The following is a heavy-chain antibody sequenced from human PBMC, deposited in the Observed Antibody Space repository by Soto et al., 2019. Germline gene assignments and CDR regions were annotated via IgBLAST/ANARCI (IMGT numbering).Heavy chain of an antibody. CDR2: ISSGNPSV. Sequence: EVQLVDSGGGLVQPGGSLRLSCAASGFTISTYSRNWVRQAPGKGLEWIAYISSGNPSVHYADSVRGRFTISRDTAKNSLHLQMNSLRDDDTAVYFCARGGWEHDYWGQGTLVTVSS. D-gene: IGHD1-26*01. CDR3: ARGGWEHDY. J-gene: IGHJ4*02. CDR1: GFTISTYS. V-gene: IGHV3-48*02.